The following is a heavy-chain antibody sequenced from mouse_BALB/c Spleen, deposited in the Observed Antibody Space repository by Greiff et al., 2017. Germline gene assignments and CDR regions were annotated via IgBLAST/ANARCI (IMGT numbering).Heavy chain of an antibody. CDR1: GFTFSSYA. V-gene: IGHV5-6-5*01. Sequence: EVQLVESGGGLVKPGGSLKLSCAASGFTFSSYAMSWVRQTPEKRLEWVASISSGGSTYYPDSVKGRFTISRDNARNILYLQMSSLRSEDTAMYYCAKITTATDYWGQGTTLTVSS. J-gene: IGHJ2*01. CDR2: ISSGGST. CDR3: AKITTATDY. D-gene: IGHD1-2*01.